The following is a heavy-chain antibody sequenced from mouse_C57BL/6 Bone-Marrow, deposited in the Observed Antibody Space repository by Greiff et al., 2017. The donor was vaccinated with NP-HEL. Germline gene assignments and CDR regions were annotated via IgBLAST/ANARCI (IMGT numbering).Heavy chain of an antibody. J-gene: IGHJ4*01. CDR3: ARGGYYGYYYYAMDY. Sequence: VQLQQSGAELARPGASVKLSCKASGYTFTSYGISWVKQRTGQGLEWIGEIYPRSGNTYYNEKFKGTATLTADKSSSTAYMELRSLTSEDSAVYFCARGGYYGYYYYAMDYWGQGTSVTVSS. V-gene: IGHV1-81*01. CDR2: IYPRSGNT. CDR1: GYTFTSYG. D-gene: IGHD2-2*01.